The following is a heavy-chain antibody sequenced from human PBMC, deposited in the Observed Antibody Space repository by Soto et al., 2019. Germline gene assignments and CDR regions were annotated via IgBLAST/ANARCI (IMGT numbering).Heavy chain of an antibody. J-gene: IGHJ6*02. D-gene: IGHD1-20*01. V-gene: IGHV1-69*12. Sequence: QVQLVQSGAEVKKPGSSVKVSCKASGGTFSSYAISWVRQAPGQGLEWMGGIIPIFGTANYAQQFQGRVTITADEATSTAYMELSSLRSEDTAGYYCARVGNGNDVPYHYYGMDVWGQGTTVTVSS. CDR1: GGTFSSYA. CDR3: ARVGNGNDVPYHYYGMDV. CDR2: IIPIFGTA.